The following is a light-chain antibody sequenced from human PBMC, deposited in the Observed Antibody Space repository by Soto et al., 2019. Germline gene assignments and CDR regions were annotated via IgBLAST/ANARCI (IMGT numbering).Light chain of an antibody. CDR1: SSNIGTNT. V-gene: IGLV1-44*01. Sequence: QSVLTQPPSASGTPGQRVTISCSGSSSNIGTNTVIWYQQLPGAAPKLLIYSDNQRPSGVPDRFSGSKSGTSASLAISGLQSEDEVDYYCAAWDVSLVVFGGGTKLTVL. J-gene: IGLJ2*01. CDR3: AAWDVSLVV. CDR2: SDN.